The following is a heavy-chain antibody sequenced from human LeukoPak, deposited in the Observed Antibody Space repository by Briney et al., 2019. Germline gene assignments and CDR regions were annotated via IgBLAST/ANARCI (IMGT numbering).Heavy chain of an antibody. CDR3: ARNNFDWLSNYGMDV. Sequence: SETLSLTCTVSGGSISSYYWSWIRQPPGKGLVWIGYIYYSGSTNYNPSLKSRVTISVDTSKNQFSLKLSSVTAADTAVYYCARNNFDWLSNYGMDVWGQGTTVTVSS. CDR2: IYYSGST. CDR1: GGSISSYY. J-gene: IGHJ6*02. V-gene: IGHV4-59*01. D-gene: IGHD3-9*01.